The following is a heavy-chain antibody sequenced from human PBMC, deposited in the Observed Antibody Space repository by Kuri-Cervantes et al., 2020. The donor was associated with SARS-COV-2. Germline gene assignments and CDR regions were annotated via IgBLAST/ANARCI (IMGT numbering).Heavy chain of an antibody. V-gene: IGHV3-48*01. J-gene: IGHJ6*02. CDR2: ISSSSTI. CDR1: GFTFSSYS. CDR3: AKGGSWDYSNYEIYYYGMDV. Sequence: GGSLRLSCAASGFTFSSYSMNWVRQAPGKGLERVSYISSSSTIYYADSVKGRFTISRDNSKNTLYLQMNSLRAEDTAVYYCAKGGSWDYSNYEIYYYGMDVWGQGTTVTVSS. D-gene: IGHD4-11*01.